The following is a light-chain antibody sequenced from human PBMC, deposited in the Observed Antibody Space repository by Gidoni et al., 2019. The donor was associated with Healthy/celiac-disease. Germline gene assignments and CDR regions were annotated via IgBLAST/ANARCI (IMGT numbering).Light chain of an antibody. CDR2: GAS. V-gene: IGKV3-15*01. CDR3: QQYNNWPPMYT. Sequence: EIVMPPSPATLSVSPGERATLSCRASQSVSSNLAWYQQKPGPAPRLLIYGASTRATGIPARFSGSGSGTEFTLTISSLQSEDFAVYYCQQYNNWPPMYTFGQGTKLEIK. J-gene: IGKJ2*01. CDR1: QSVSSN.